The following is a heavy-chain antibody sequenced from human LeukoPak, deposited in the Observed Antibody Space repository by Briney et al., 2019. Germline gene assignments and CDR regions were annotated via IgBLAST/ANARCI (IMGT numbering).Heavy chain of an antibody. Sequence: GGSLRLSCAASGFTFDDYAMHWVRQAPGKGLEWVSGISWNSGSIGYADSVKGRFTISRDNAKNSLYLQMNSLRVEDTALYYCAKDIVGGWDCSGDSCYFFDYWGQGTLVTVSS. J-gene: IGHJ4*02. CDR3: AKDIVGGWDCSGDSCYFFDY. D-gene: IGHD2-15*01. V-gene: IGHV3-9*01. CDR1: GFTFDDYA. CDR2: ISWNSGSI.